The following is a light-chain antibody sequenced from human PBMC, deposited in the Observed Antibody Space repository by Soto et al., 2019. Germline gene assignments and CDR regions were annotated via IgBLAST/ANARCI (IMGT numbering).Light chain of an antibody. CDR1: QSISNS. J-gene: IGKJ1*01. CDR3: QQYQNWPRK. CDR2: GTS. Sequence: EILMTQSPATLSVAPGERAILSCRASQSISNSLAWIPQKPGQAPRLLIYGTSTRATDIPARFSGSGSGTEFTLTISSPQSEDFAVYYCQQYQNWPRKFGQGTKVEIK. V-gene: IGKV3-15*01.